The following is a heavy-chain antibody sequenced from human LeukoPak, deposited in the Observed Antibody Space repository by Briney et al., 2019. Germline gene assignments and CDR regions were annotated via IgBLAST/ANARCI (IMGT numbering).Heavy chain of an antibody. V-gene: IGHV3-11*01. D-gene: IGHD6-19*01. CDR3: VRETPIAVAGTIYFYFYMDV. J-gene: IGHJ6*03. Sequence: PGGSLRLSCAASGFTFSDYDMSWIRQAPGKGLEWVSYISSSSSTIYYADSVKGRFTISRDNAKNSLYLQMSSLRAEDTALYYCVRETPIAVAGTIYFYFYMDVWGKGTTVTVSS. CDR1: GFTFSDYD. CDR2: ISSSSSTI.